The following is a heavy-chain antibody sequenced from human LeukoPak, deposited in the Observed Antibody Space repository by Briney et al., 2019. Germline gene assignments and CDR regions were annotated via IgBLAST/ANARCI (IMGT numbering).Heavy chain of an antibody. CDR3: AVSITDILTGYAY. J-gene: IGHJ4*02. Sequence: PSETLSLTCAVYGGSFSGYYWSWIRQPPGKGLEWIGEINHSGSTNYNPSLKSRVTISVDTSKNQFSLKLSSVTAADTAVYYCAVSITDILTGYAYWGQGTLVTVSS. V-gene: IGHV4-34*01. CDR2: INHSGST. CDR1: GGSFSGYY. D-gene: IGHD3-9*01.